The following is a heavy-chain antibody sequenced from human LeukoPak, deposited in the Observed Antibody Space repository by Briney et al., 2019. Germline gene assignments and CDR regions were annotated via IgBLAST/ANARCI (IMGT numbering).Heavy chain of an antibody. Sequence: GGSLRLSCAASGFTLTTYFMHWVRQAPGKGLEWVGRIKSKTDGGTTDYAAPVKGRFTISRDDSKNTLYLQMNSLKTEYTAVYYCTTDPYDSSGYYYPWGQGTLVTVSS. CDR2: IKSKTDGGTT. CDR1: GFTLTTYF. J-gene: IGHJ5*02. V-gene: IGHV3-15*01. CDR3: TTDPYDSSGYYYP. D-gene: IGHD3-22*01.